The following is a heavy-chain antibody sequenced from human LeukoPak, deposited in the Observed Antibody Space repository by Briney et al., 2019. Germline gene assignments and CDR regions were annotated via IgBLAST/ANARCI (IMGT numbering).Heavy chain of an antibody. J-gene: IGHJ4*02. CDR1: GVSISIGGYY. CDR2: IYYSGNT. V-gene: IGHV4-31*03. Sequence: SQTLSLTCTVSGVSISIGGYYWSWIRQHPGKGLEWIGYIYYSGNTHYNPSLKSRLTISVDPSKNQFSLKLSSVTAADTAVYYCAREAASGDFDYWGQGTLVTVSS. D-gene: IGHD6-13*01. CDR3: AREAASGDFDY.